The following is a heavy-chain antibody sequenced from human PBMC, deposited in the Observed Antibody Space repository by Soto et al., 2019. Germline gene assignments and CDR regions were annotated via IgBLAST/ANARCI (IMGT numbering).Heavy chain of an antibody. V-gene: IGHV3-11*01. D-gene: IGHD5-12*01. CDR2: ISNGDETT. Sequence: QVQLVESGGGLVEPGGSLRLSCSASGFIFTDYSVTWIRQAPGKGLEWVSYISNGDETTQYADSEKGRFSVSRDNAKKVLFLQMNSLRVDDTAVYYCARDPKRRDGYNFDSWGRGALVTVSS. CDR3: ARDPKRRDGYNFDS. J-gene: IGHJ4*02. CDR1: GFIFTDYS.